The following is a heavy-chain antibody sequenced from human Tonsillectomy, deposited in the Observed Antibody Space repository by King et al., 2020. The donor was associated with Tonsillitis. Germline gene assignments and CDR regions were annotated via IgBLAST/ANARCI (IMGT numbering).Heavy chain of an antibody. D-gene: IGHD6-13*01. Sequence: VQLVQSGAEVKKPGASVKVSCKASGNTFTGYYMHWVRQAPGQGLEWMGRINPDNGGTKYAQKFQGRVTMTRDTYISTAHMELSRLRSDDRVVYYFARPWGDSSSWYFDLWGRGTLVTVPS. J-gene: IGHJ2*01. CDR2: INPDNGGT. V-gene: IGHV1-2*05. CDR1: GNTFTGYY. CDR3: ARPWGDSSSWYFDL.